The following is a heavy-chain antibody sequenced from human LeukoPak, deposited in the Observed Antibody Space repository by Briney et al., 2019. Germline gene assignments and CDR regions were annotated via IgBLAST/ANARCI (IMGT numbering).Heavy chain of an antibody. CDR1: GGSFSGYY. CDR3: ARRAGDYDSSGYSVSGYFDY. D-gene: IGHD3-22*01. CDR2: INHSGST. V-gene: IGHV4-34*01. J-gene: IGHJ4*02. Sequence: SETLSLTCAVYGGSFSGYYWSWIRQPPGKGLEWIGEINHSGSTNYNPSLKSRVTISVDTSKNQFSLKLSSVTAADTAVYYCARRAGDYDSSGYSVSGYFDYWGQGTLVTVSS.